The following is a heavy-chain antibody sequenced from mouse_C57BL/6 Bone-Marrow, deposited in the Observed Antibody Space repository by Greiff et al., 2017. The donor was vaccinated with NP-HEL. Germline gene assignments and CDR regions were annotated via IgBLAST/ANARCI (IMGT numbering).Heavy chain of an antibody. CDR2: IYPGSGNT. CDR3: AMIYYGNYPAWFAY. D-gene: IGHD2-1*01. Sequence: QVQLQQSGAELVRPGASVKLSCKASGYTFTDYYINWVKQRPGQGLEWIARIYPGSGNTYYNEKFKGKATLTAEKSSSTAYMQLSSLTSEDSAVYFCAMIYYGNYPAWFAYWGQGTLVTVSA. CDR1: GYTFTDYY. V-gene: IGHV1-76*01. J-gene: IGHJ3*01.